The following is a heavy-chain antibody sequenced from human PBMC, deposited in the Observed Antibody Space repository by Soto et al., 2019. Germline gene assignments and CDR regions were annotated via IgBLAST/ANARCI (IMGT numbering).Heavy chain of an antibody. CDR2: ISSNGGST. V-gene: IGHV3-64D*06. CDR3: VKSRTLLYESYYFDY. Sequence: RRLSCSASGFTFSSYAMHWVRQAPGKGLEYVSAISSNGGSTYYADSVKGRFTISRDNSKNTLYLQMSSLRAEDTAVYYCVKSRTLLYESYYFDYWGQGTLVTVYS. D-gene: IGHD2-2*02. CDR1: GFTFSSYA. J-gene: IGHJ4*02.